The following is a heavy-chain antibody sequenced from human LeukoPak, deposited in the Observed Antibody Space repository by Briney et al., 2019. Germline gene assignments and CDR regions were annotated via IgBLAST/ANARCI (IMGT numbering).Heavy chain of an antibody. CDR3: ARHPIAAGGAYNWFDP. V-gene: IGHV5-51*01. CDR1: GYSFTSHW. CDR2: IYPRDSNT. Sequence: GESLKISCKGSGYGSGYSFTSHWIAWVRQMPGKGLEWMGIIYPRDSNTIYSPSFQGQVTISVDTSINTAYLQWISLQASDTAMYYCARHPIAAGGAYNWFDPWGQGTLVTVSS. D-gene: IGHD6-13*01. J-gene: IGHJ5*02.